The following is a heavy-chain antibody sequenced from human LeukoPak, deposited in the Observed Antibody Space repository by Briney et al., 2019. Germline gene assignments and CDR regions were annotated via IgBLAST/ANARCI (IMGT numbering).Heavy chain of an antibody. CDR2: IYPGDSDT. Sequence: KVSCKGSGYSFTSYWIGWVRQMPGKGLEWMGIIYPGDSDTRYSPSFQGQVTISADKSISTAYLQWSSLKASDTAMYYCARSPLIAAAGTVDYWGQGTLVTVSS. J-gene: IGHJ4*02. CDR1: GYSFTSYW. CDR3: ARSPLIAAAGTVDY. V-gene: IGHV5-51*01. D-gene: IGHD6-13*01.